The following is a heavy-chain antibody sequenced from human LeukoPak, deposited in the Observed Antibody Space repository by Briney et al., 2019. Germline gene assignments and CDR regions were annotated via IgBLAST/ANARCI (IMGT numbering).Heavy chain of an antibody. Sequence: QAGGSLRLSCAASGFTFSSYGMHWVRQAPGKGLEWVAFIRYDGSNKYYADSVKGRFTISRDNSKDTLYLQMNSLRAEDTAVYYCAKDADWDYGDYEYATGGFDPWGQGTLVTVPS. V-gene: IGHV3-30*02. J-gene: IGHJ5*02. CDR1: GFTFSSYG. D-gene: IGHD4-17*01. CDR2: IRYDGSNK. CDR3: AKDADWDYGDYEYATGGFDP.